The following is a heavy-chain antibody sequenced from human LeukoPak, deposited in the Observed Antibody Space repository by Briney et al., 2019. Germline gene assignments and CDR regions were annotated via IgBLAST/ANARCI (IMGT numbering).Heavy chain of an antibody. CDR3: ARDGVSSGNYYQMDV. D-gene: IGHD3-3*01. CDR2: IYTVGTT. CDR1: GDAISRGNFY. V-gene: IGHV4-61*02. Sequence: SETLSLTCTVSGDAISRGNFYWSWIPQTAGKGLEWIGRIYTVGTTNYNPSLESRVTMSIDTSRNQLSLNLTSVTAADTAVYFCARDGVSSGNYYQMDVSGEGTTVTVSS. J-gene: IGHJ6*03.